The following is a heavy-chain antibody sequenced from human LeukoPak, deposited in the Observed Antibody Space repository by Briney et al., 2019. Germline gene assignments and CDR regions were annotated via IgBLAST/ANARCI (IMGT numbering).Heavy chain of an antibody. CDR2: IYVGDSDT. J-gene: IGHJ3*02. Sequence: GKSLKISCKGSGYNFANYWIGWVRQMPGKGLEWMGIIYVGDSDTKYSPSFQGQVTISVDKSISTSYLQWSSLKASDTAMYYCARHLPRGYSSGWNDAFDIWGQGTMVTVSS. V-gene: IGHV5-51*01. CDR3: ARHLPRGYSSGWNDAFDI. CDR1: GYNFANYW. D-gene: IGHD6-19*01.